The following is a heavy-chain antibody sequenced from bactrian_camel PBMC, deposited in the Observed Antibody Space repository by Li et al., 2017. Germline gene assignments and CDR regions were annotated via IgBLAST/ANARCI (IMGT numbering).Heavy chain of an antibody. CDR3: AADASGCETLAGGVWSGPLGMDY. D-gene: IGHD1*01. CDR2: IYRDGST. CDR1: GFTVDDAD. V-gene: IGHV3S66*01. Sequence: QLVESGGGSVQAGGSLRLSCAASGFTVDDADMAWYRQVPGRECELVSDIYRDGSTEYADSVKGRFTISRDKAKDTVFLQMNGLKPEDTAMYFCAADASGCETLAGGVWSGPLGMDYWGQGTQVTVS. J-gene: IGHJ4*01.